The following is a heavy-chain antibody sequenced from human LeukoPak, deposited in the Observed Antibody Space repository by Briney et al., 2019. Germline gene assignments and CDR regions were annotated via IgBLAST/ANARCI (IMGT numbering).Heavy chain of an antibody. CDR2: ISSNGGST. CDR1: GFTFSSYA. J-gene: IGHJ1*01. Sequence: GGSLRLSCAASGFTFSSYAMRWVRQAPGKGLEYVSAISSNGGSTYYANSVKGRFTISRDNSKNTLYLQMGSLRAEDMAVYYCARDRRYCGGDCYSAEYFQHWGQGTLVTVSS. V-gene: IGHV3-64*01. CDR3: ARDRRYCGGDCYSAEYFQH. D-gene: IGHD2-21*02.